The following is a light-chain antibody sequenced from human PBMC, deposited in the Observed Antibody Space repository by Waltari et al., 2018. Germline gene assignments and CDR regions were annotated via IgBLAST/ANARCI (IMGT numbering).Light chain of an antibody. V-gene: IGLV2-23*02. J-gene: IGLJ2*01. CDR3: SAYSRGSSFVL. CDR1: SGDIGGFAL. CDR2: EVT. Sequence: QSALTQPASVSGSPGQSITISCTGTSGDIGGFALVSWYQQHPGKGPRLQIYEVTTRPSGVSSRFSDSESDNAATLTISALQTEDEADYYCSAYSRGSSFVLFGGGTRLTVL.